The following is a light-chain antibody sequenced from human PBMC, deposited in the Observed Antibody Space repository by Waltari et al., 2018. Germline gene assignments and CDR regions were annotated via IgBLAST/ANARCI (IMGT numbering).Light chain of an antibody. CDR1: QGISNF. CDR2: TAS. J-gene: IGKJ3*01. Sequence: DIQMTQSPSSLSASVGDSVTFTCRASQGISNFLNWYQQKPGKAPKLLIYTASTLQSGVPSRFSGDGSGTEFTLTISSLQPEDFATYYCQQSYSFPETFGPGTKVDV. V-gene: IGKV1-39*01. CDR3: QQSYSFPET.